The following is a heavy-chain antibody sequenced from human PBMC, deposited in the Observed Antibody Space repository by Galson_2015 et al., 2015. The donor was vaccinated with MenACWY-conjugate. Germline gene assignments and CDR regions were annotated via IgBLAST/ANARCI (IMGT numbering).Heavy chain of an antibody. V-gene: IGHV3-74*01. CDR2: IKADGSFS. CDR1: GFTFTIHW. J-gene: IGHJ4*02. CDR3: ARDNNWSFDS. Sequence: SLRLSCAASGFTFTIHWTHWVRQRPGKGLERLSYIKADGSFSNYAASVKGRFTISTENAKNMVYLQMDALGDEGTAVYFCARDNNWSFDSWGQGTLVTVSS. D-gene: IGHD1-1*01.